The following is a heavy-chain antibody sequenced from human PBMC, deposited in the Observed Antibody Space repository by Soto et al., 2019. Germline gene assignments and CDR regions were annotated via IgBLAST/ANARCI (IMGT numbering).Heavy chain of an antibody. D-gene: IGHD3-22*01. CDR1: GGSISSYS. CDR3: ARDLGYYDSSGYYSTASDY. J-gene: IGHJ4*02. Sequence: SETLSITCTVAGGSISSYSWSWIRQPPGKGLEWIGYIYYSGSTNYNPSLKSRVTISVDKSKNQFSLKLSSVTAADTAVYYCARDLGYYDSSGYYSTASDYCGQETLVIVSS. CDR2: IYYSGST. V-gene: IGHV4-59*12.